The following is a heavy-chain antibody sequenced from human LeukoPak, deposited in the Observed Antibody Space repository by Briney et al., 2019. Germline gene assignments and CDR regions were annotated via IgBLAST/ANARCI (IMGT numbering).Heavy chain of an antibody. J-gene: IGHJ6*02. D-gene: IGHD6-13*01. CDR2: INHSGST. CDR3: ARDVVERDYSSSWYVRYYYYGTDV. V-gene: IGHV4-34*01. Sequence: SETLSLTCAVYGGSFSGYYWSWIRQPPGKGLEWIGEINHSGSTNYNPSLKSRVTISVDTSKNQFSLKLSSVTAADTAVYYCARDVVERDYSSSWYVRYYYYGTDVWGQGATVTVSS. CDR1: GGSFSGYY.